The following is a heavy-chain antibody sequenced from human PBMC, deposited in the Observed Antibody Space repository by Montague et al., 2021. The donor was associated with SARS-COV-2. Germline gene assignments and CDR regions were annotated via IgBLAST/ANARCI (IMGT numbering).Heavy chain of an antibody. V-gene: IGHV4-39*01. CDR2: IYYSGST. CDR1: GGSNSSSSYY. CDR3: ASPTYYYDSSGSDAFDI. J-gene: IGHJ3*02. D-gene: IGHD3-22*01. Sequence: SETLSLTCTASGGSNSSSSYYWGWIRQPPGKGLEWIGSIYYSGSTYYNPSLKSRVIISVDTSKNQFSLKLSSVTAADTAVYYCASPTYYYDSSGSDAFDIWGQGTMVTVSS.